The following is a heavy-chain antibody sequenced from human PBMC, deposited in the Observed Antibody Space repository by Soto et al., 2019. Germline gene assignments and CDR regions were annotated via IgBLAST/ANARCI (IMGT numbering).Heavy chain of an antibody. J-gene: IGHJ4*02. V-gene: IGHV3-15*01. Sequence: EVQLVESGGGLVEPGGCIRLSCVASGFTFTKAYMTWVRQAPGSGLEWVGRIKGSHAGGTTHYDTSVKGRFTISRYDSKNRLYLQMYRLKTDETSVYYCPTEGGYPGSNVYGAYWGQGTLVTVSS. CDR2: IKGSHAGGTT. D-gene: IGHD1-26*01. CDR3: PTEGGYPGSNVYGAY. CDR1: GFTFTKAY.